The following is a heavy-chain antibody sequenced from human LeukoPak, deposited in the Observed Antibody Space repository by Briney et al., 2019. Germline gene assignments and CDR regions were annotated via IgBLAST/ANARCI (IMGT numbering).Heavy chain of an antibody. CDR3: AGDYYYGSGSYYHN. D-gene: IGHD3-10*01. CDR1: GFTFSSYW. CDR2: IKQDGSEQ. J-gene: IGHJ4*02. V-gene: IGHV3-7*01. Sequence: GGSLRLSCAASGFTFSSYWMSWVRQAPGKGLEWVANIKQDGSEQYYVDSVKGRFTISRDNAMNSLYLQMNSLRDEDTAVYYCAGDYYYGSGSYYHNWGQGTLVTVSS.